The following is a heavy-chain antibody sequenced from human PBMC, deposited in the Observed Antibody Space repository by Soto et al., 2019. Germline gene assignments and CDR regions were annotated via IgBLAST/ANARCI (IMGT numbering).Heavy chain of an antibody. CDR3: ARDQIFPTVTTPDAFDI. D-gene: IGHD4-17*01. CDR1: GFTFSSYS. J-gene: IGHJ3*02. Sequence: PGGSLRLSCAASGFTFSSYSMSWVRQAPGKGLEWVSSISSSSSYIYYADSVKGRFTISRDNAKNSLYLQMNSLRAEDTAVYYCARDQIFPTVTTPDAFDIWGQGTMVTVSS. V-gene: IGHV3-21*01. CDR2: ISSSSSYI.